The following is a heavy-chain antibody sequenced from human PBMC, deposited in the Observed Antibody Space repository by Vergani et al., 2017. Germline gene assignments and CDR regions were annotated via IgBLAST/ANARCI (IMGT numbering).Heavy chain of an antibody. V-gene: IGHV4-34*11. CDR2: IYYSGST. J-gene: IGHJ4*02. D-gene: IGHD3-16*01. CDR1: GGSFSGYY. CDR3: AWGSDFDY. Sequence: QVQLQQWGAGLLKPSETLSLTCAVYGGSFSGYYWSWIRQPPGKGLEWIGYIYYSGSTNYNPSLKSRVTISVDTSKNQFSLKLSSVTAADTAVYYCAWGSDFDYWGQGTLVTVSS.